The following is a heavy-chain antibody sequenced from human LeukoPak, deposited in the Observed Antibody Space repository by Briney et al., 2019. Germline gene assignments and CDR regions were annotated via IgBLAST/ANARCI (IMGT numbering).Heavy chain of an antibody. CDR3: ARDYYDSSGPFRFSYFDY. CDR2: IYYSGST. J-gene: IGHJ4*02. Sequence: SQTLSLTCTVSGGSISSGGYYWSWIRQHPGKGLEWIGYIYYSGSTYYNPSLKSRVTISVDTSKNQFSLKLSPVTAADTAVYYCARDYYDSSGPFRFSYFDYWGQGTLVTVSS. D-gene: IGHD3-22*01. CDR1: GGSISSGGYY. V-gene: IGHV4-31*03.